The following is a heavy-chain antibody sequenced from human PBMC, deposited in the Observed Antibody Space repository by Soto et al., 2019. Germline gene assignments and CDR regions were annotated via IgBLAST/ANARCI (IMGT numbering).Heavy chain of an antibody. D-gene: IGHD1-20*01. CDR1: GYTFTGYY. Sequence: ASVKVSFKASGYTFTGYYMHWVRQAPGQGLEWMGWISPNSGGTNYAQKFQGWVTMTRDTSISTAYMELSRLRSDDTAVYYCARAGITGTRYYYGMDVWGQGTTVTVSS. J-gene: IGHJ6*02. V-gene: IGHV1-2*04. CDR2: ISPNSGGT. CDR3: ARAGITGTRYYYGMDV.